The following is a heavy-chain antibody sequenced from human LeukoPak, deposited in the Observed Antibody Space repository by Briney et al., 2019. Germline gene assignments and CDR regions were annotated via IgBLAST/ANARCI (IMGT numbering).Heavy chain of an antibody. CDR3: ARVSPVCSSTSCSYYYYMDV. CDR1: GDSISNYY. V-gene: IGHV4-4*07. J-gene: IGHJ6*03. Sequence: NPSETLSLTCTVSGDSISNYYWSWIRQPAGKGLEWIGRIYTSGSTNYNPSLKSRVTISVDTSKNQFSLKLSSVTAADTAVYYCARVSPVCSSTSCSYYYYMDVWGKGTTVTVSS. D-gene: IGHD2-2*01. CDR2: IYTSGST.